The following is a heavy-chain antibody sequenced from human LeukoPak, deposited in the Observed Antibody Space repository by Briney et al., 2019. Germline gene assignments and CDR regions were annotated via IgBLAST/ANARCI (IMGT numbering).Heavy chain of an antibody. J-gene: IGHJ6*03. Sequence: PSETLSLTCTVSGGSISSYYWSWIRQPPGKGLEWIGYICYSGSTNYNPSLKSRVTISVDTSKNQFSLKRSSVTAADTAVYYCAREWAPYCSSTSCYGLGYYYYYMDVWGKGTTVTVSS. D-gene: IGHD2-2*01. V-gene: IGHV4-59*01. CDR1: GGSISSYY. CDR3: AREWAPYCSSTSCYGLGYYYYYMDV. CDR2: ICYSGST.